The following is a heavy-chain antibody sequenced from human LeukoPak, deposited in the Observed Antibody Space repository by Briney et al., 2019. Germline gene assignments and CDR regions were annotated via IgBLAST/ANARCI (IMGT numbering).Heavy chain of an antibody. D-gene: IGHD2-8*02. CDR2: ISYDGSNK. Sequence: PGRSLRLSCAASGFTFSSYAMHWVRQAPGEGLEWVAVISYDGSNKYYADSVKGRFTISRDNSKNTLYLQMNSLRAEDTAVYYCASAFPWYYFDYWGQGTLVTVSS. CDR3: ASAFPWYYFDY. J-gene: IGHJ4*02. CDR1: GFTFSSYA. V-gene: IGHV3-30-3*01.